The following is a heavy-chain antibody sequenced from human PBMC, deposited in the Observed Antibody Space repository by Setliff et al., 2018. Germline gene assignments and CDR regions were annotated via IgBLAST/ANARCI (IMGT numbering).Heavy chain of an antibody. V-gene: IGHV3-64*02. D-gene: IGHD5-18*01. Sequence: PGGSLRLSCAASGFTFSSYAMYWVRQAPGMGLEFVSALSSDGSRAYYADPVKDRFFISRDNSKNTLFLQMGSLRGEDKAVYYCARGGAFSYGYPLHHWGQGTLVTVSS. CDR3: ARGGAFSYGYPLHH. CDR2: LSSDGSRA. CDR1: GFTFSSYA. J-gene: IGHJ5*02.